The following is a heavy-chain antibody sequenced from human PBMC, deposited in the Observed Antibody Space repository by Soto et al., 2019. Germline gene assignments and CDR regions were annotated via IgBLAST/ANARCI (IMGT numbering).Heavy chain of an antibody. CDR3: WRGEERVAMPSGY. CDR1: GGSISSYY. Sequence: QVQLQESGPGLVKPSETLSLTCTVSGGSISSYYWSWIRQPPGKGLEWIGYIYYSGSTNYNPSLTSRVTRSVYTSKNQFPLKLSYVAAAETAVYYCWRGEERVAMPSGYWGQGTLVTVSS. D-gene: IGHD2-2*01. CDR2: IYYSGST. J-gene: IGHJ4*02. V-gene: IGHV4-59*01.